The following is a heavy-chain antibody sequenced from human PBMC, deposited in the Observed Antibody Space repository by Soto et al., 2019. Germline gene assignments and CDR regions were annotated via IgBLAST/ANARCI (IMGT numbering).Heavy chain of an antibody. CDR3: ARIQGQRWLQFNWFDP. Sequence: SETLSLTCAVYGGSFSCYYWIWIRQPPGKGLEWIGEINHSGSTNYNPSLKSRVTISVDTPKNQFSLKLSSVTAADTAVYYCARIQGQRWLQFNWFDPWGQGTLVTVSS. CDR1: GGSFSCYY. CDR2: INHSGST. D-gene: IGHD5-12*01. V-gene: IGHV4-34*01. J-gene: IGHJ5*02.